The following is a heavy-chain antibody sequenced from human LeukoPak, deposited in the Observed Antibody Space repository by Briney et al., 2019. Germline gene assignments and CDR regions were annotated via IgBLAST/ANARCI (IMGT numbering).Heavy chain of an antibody. Sequence: GGSLRLSCAASGFTFSSYGMHWVRQAPGKGLEWVAVIWYDGSNKYYADSVKGRFTISRDNSKNTLYLQMNSLRAEDTAVYYCARYYYDSSGYPLDYWGQGTLVTVSS. CDR1: GFTFSSYG. J-gene: IGHJ4*02. V-gene: IGHV3-33*01. D-gene: IGHD3-22*01. CDR3: ARYYYDSSGYPLDY. CDR2: IWYDGSNK.